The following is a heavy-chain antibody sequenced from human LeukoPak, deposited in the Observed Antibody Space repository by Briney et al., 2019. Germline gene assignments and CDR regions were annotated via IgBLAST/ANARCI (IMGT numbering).Heavy chain of an antibody. V-gene: IGHV3-74*01. CDR1: GFTFSNYW. D-gene: IGHD5-12*01. Sequence: PGGSLRLFCAASGFTFSNYWMHWVRQAPGKGLVWVSRVNSDGTGTTYADSVEGRFTISRDNAKNTLYLEMNSLRAEDTAIYYCIRTLIVATSPYMDVWGKGTTVTVSS. CDR3: IRTLIVATSPYMDV. CDR2: VNSDGTGT. J-gene: IGHJ6*03.